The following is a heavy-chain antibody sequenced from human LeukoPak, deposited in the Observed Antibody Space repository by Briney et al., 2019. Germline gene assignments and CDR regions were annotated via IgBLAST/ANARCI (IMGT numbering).Heavy chain of an antibody. CDR3: ARDCWSYSEFDY. D-gene: IGHD1-26*01. J-gene: IGHJ4*02. CDR1: EFTFSDYW. V-gene: IGHV3-7*01. CDR2: IKQDGREK. Sequence: GGSLRLSCAASEFTFSDYWMSWVRQAPGKGLEWVANIKQDGREKYCVDSVEGRFTISRDNAKSPLYLQMNSLRAEDTAVYYCARDCWSYSEFDYWGQGTLVTVSS.